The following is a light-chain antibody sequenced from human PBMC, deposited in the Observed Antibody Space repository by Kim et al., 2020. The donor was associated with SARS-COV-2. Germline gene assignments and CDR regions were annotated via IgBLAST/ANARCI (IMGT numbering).Light chain of an antibody. CDR1: SLRTYY. CDR2: GKN. V-gene: IGLV3-19*01. Sequence: ALGQTVRITCKGDSLRTYYANWNQQKPGQAPVLVIYGKNNRPSGIPDRFSGSSSGNTASLTITGAQAEDEADYYCDSRDSSGNHWVFGGGTQLTVL. J-gene: IGLJ3*02. CDR3: DSRDSSGNHWV.